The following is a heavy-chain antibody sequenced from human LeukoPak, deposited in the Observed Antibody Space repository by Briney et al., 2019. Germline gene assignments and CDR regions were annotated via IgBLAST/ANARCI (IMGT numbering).Heavy chain of an antibody. CDR2: ISYDGSNK. J-gene: IGHJ4*02. V-gene: IGHV3-30-3*01. D-gene: IGHD5-18*01. CDR1: GFTFSGSA. Sequence: GGSLKLSCATSGFTFSGSAIHWVRQAPGKGLEWVAVISYDGSNKYYADSVTGRFTISRDNSKNTLYLQMNSLRAEDTAVYYCARETAMVTSSFDYWGQGTLVTVSS. CDR3: ARETAMVTSSFDY.